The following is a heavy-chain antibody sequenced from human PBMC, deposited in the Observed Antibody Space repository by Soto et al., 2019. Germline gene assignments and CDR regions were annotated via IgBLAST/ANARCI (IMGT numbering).Heavy chain of an antibody. CDR1: GFTFDDYA. J-gene: IGHJ6*02. V-gene: IGHV3-9*01. CDR3: AKDMRGGSSSSRYYYGLDV. D-gene: IGHD6-13*01. Sequence: EVQLVESGGGLVQPGRSLRLSCAASGFTFDDYAMHWVRQAPGKGLEWVSGISWNSGTIVYADSVKGRFTISRDNAXNXLXXQMNSLGGEDTALYYCAKDMRGGSSSSRYYYGLDVWGQGTTVTVSS. CDR2: ISWNSGTI.